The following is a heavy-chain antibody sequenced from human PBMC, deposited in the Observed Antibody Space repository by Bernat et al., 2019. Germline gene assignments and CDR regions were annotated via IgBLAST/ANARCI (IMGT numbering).Heavy chain of an antibody. V-gene: IGHV4-59*01. CDR3: ARAGGNIGGYDFHGMDV. Sequence: QVQLQESGPGLVKPSETLSLTCTVSGGSISSYYWSWIRQPPGKGLEWIGYIYYSGSTNYNPSLKSRVTISVDTSKNQFSLKLSSVTAADTAVYYCARAGGNIGGYDFHGMDVWGQGTTVTVSS. CDR1: GGSISSYY. CDR2: IYYSGST. J-gene: IGHJ6*02. D-gene: IGHD5-12*01.